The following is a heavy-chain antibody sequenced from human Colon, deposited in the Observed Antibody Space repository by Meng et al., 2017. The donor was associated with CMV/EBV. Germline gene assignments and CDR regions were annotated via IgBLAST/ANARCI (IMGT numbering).Heavy chain of an antibody. CDR1: GGSISSRTYY. D-gene: IGHD4-17*01. J-gene: IGHJ4*02. Sequence: QPQPQYVGPGPVNPSETLSLTCTVSGGSISSRTYYWGWIRQTPGKGLEWIGNIYSSGYTYYNPSLESRLTISVDTSKNQFSLKLTSVTAADTAVYYCATDYGDYYFDRWGQGTLVTVSS. CDR2: IYSSGYT. CDR3: ATDYGDYYFDR. V-gene: IGHV4-39*07.